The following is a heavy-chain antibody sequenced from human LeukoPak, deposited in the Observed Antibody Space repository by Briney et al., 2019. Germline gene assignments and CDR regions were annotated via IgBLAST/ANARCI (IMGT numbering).Heavy chain of an antibody. CDR3: ARRNWNDGGDYFDY. J-gene: IGHJ4*02. V-gene: IGHV3-7*01. Sequence: TGGSLRLSCVASGFTFSSYYMSWVRQAPGKGLEWVANIKQDGSEKYYVDSVKGRFTISRDNAKNSLYLQMNSLRAEDTAVYYCARRNWNDGGDYFDYWGQGTLVTVSS. D-gene: IGHD1-1*01. CDR2: IKQDGSEK. CDR1: GFTFSSYY.